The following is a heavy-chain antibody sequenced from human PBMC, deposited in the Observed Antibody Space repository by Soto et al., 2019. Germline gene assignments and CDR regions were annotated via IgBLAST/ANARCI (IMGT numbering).Heavy chain of an antibody. CDR1: GGSFSGYY. CDR2: INHSGST. CDR3: ARCGRLWFGEFSTYYYYYMDV. Sequence: SETLSLTCAVYGGSFSGYYWSWIRQPPGKGLEWIGEINHSGSTNYNPSLKSRVTISVDTSKNQFSLKLSSVTAADTAVYYCARCGRLWFGEFSTYYYYYMDVWGKGTTVTVSS. J-gene: IGHJ6*03. D-gene: IGHD3-10*01. V-gene: IGHV4-34*01.